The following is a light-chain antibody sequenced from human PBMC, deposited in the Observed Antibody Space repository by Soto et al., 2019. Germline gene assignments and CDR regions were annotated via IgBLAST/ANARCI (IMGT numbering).Light chain of an antibody. CDR1: SSDVGGYTY. Sequence: QSALTQPASVSGSPGQSIAISCTGTSSDVGGYTYVSWYQQHPGKAPKLMIYDVSARPSGVSNRFSGSKSDNTASLTISGLQAEDEADYYCSSDAGNGVYVFGTGTKVTVL. J-gene: IGLJ1*01. CDR2: DVS. V-gene: IGLV2-14*01. CDR3: SSDAGNGVYV.